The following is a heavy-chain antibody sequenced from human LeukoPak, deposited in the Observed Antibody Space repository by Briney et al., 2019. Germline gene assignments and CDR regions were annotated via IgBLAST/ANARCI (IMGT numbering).Heavy chain of an antibody. D-gene: IGHD5-24*01. CDR3: ASRDY. CDR2: INHSGST. J-gene: IGHJ4*02. CDR1: GGSFSGYY. V-gene: IGHV4-34*01. Sequence: SETLSLTCAVYGGSFSGYYWSWIRQPPGKGLEWIGKINHSGSTNYNPSLTSRVTISVDTSNNQFSLKLSSVTAADTAVYYCASRDYWGQGTLVTVSS.